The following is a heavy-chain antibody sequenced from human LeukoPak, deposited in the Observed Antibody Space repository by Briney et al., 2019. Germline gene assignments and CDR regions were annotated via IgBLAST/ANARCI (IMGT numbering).Heavy chain of an antibody. V-gene: IGHV3-11*01. Sequence: GGSLRLSCAASGFTFSDYYLSWIRQAPGKGLEWVSYISSSGSTIYYADSVKGRFTISRDNAKNSLYLQMNSLRAEDTAVYYCARRGGIAAAGKHVGWFDPWGQGTLVTVSS. D-gene: IGHD6-13*01. CDR1: GFTFSDYY. J-gene: IGHJ5*02. CDR3: ARRGGIAAAGKHVGWFDP. CDR2: ISSSGSTI.